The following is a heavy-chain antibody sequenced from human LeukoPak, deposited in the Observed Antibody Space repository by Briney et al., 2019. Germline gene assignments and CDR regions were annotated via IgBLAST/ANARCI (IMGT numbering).Heavy chain of an antibody. V-gene: IGHV3-30-3*01. Sequence: PGGSLRLSCAASGFTFSSYPMHWVRQAPGKGLEWLAFISYDGSNKYYADSVKGRFTISRDNSKNTLYPQMNSLRVEDTAVYYCARDRCGYSSTCPFDYWGQGTLVTASS. CDR2: ISYDGSNK. D-gene: IGHD6-13*01. CDR1: GFTFSSYP. CDR3: ARDRCGYSSTCPFDY. J-gene: IGHJ4*02.